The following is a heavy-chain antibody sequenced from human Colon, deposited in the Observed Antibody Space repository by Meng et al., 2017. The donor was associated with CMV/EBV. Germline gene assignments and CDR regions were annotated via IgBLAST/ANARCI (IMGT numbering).Heavy chain of an antibody. CDR1: GGSISSNPHF. Sequence: SETLSLTCTVSGGSISSNPHFWDWIRQPPGQGLEWIGSIYYSGSTSFNPSLNSRVTISIDTSKNQFSLKLASVTAADTAVYYCARGVSGSNAFDHWGQGILVTVSS. CDR2: IYYSGST. D-gene: IGHD1-26*01. J-gene: IGHJ4*02. V-gene: IGHV4-39*07. CDR3: ARGVSGSNAFDH.